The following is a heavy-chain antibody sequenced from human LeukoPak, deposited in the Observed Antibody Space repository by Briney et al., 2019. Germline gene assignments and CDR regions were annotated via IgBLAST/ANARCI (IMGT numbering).Heavy chain of an antibody. CDR2: IIPIFGTA. CDR3: ARDGGLWFGGDYYYYMDV. V-gene: IGHV1-69*05. CDR1: GTPLSSYV. Sequence: SAKVSSTASGTPLSSYVISWGRKHPGPVLIWLIRIIPIFGTANYAQKFQGRVTITTDESTSTAYMELSSLRSEDTAVYYCARDGGLWFGGDYYYYMDVWGKGTTVTVSS. J-gene: IGHJ6*03. D-gene: IGHD3-10*01.